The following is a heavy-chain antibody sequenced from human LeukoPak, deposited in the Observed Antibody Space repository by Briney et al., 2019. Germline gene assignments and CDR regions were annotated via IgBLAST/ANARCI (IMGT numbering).Heavy chain of an antibody. Sequence: SETLSLTCAVYGGSFSGYYWSWIRQPPGKGLEWIGEINHSGSTNYNPSLKSRVTISVDTSKNQFSLKLSSVTAADTAVYYCARGLTYYYGSGSYYTGWGQGTLVTVSS. CDR1: GGSFSGYY. J-gene: IGHJ4*02. V-gene: IGHV4-34*01. D-gene: IGHD3-10*01. CDR3: ARGLTYYYGSGSYYTG. CDR2: INHSGST.